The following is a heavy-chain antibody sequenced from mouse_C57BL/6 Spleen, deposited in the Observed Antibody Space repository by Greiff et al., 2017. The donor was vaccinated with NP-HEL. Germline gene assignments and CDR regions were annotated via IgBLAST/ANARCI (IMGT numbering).Heavy chain of an antibody. CDR3: ARVYGSSIYAMDY. D-gene: IGHD1-1*01. Sequence: VQLQQPGAELVKPGASVKLSCKASGYTFTSYWMHWVKQRPGQGLEWIGMIHPNSGSTNYNEKFKSKATLTVDKSSSTAYMQLSSLTSEDSAVYYCARVYGSSIYAMDYWGQGTSVTVSS. V-gene: IGHV1-64*01. J-gene: IGHJ4*01. CDR1: GYTFTSYW. CDR2: IHPNSGST.